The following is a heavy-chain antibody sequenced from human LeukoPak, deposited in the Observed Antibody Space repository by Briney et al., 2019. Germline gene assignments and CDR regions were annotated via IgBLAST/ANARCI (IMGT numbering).Heavy chain of an antibody. D-gene: IGHD4-23*01. Sequence: GGSLRLSCAASGFTFTSYAMNWVRQAPGKGLEWVAVISYDGSNKYYADSVKGRFTISRDNSKNTLYLQMNSLRAEDTAVYYCARGLNYGGIYNWFDPWGQGTLVTVPS. CDR2: ISYDGSNK. J-gene: IGHJ5*02. CDR1: GFTFTSYA. V-gene: IGHV3-30-3*01. CDR3: ARGLNYGGIYNWFDP.